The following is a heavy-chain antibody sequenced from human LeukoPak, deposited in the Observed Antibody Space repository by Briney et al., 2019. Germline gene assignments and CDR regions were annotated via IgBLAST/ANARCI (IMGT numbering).Heavy chain of an antibody. CDR2: ISGYNGDT. Sequence: GASVKVSCKASGYIFTSYGISWVRQAPGQGLEWMGWISGYNGDTKYGQKFQGRVSMTTDTSTRTAYMELRSLRSDDTAVYYCARPRRAAAGPRYCYQYGMDVWGQGTTVTVSS. D-gene: IGHD6-13*01. J-gene: IGHJ6*02. CDR3: ARPRRAAAGPRYCYQYGMDV. CDR1: GYIFTSYG. V-gene: IGHV1-18*01.